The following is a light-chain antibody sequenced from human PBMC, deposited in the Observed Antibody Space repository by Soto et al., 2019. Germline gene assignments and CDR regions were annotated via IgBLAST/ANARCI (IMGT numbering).Light chain of an antibody. CDR3: LQDYNYPLT. Sequence: AIQMTQSPSYLSASVGDRVTITCRASQGIRNDLGWYQQKTGKAPKLLIYAASSLQSGVPSRFSGSGSGTDFALTISSLQPEDFATYYCLQDYNYPLTFGGGTKVEIK. J-gene: IGKJ4*01. CDR2: AAS. V-gene: IGKV1-6*01. CDR1: QGIRND.